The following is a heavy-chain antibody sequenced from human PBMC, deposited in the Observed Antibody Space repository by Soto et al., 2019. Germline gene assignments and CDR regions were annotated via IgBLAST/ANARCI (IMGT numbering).Heavy chain of an antibody. CDR3: ATVYYDSSGYYHPFDY. Sequence: GASVKVSCKVSGYTLTELSMHWVRQAPGKGLEWMGGFDPEDGETIYAQKFQGRVTMTEDTSTDTAYMELSSLRSEDTAVYYCATVYYDSSGYYHPFDYWGQGTLVTVSS. V-gene: IGHV1-24*01. J-gene: IGHJ4*02. CDR1: GYTLTELS. D-gene: IGHD3-22*01. CDR2: FDPEDGET.